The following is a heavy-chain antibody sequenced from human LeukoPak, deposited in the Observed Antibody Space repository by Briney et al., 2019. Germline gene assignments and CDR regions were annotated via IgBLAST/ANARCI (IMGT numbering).Heavy chain of an antibody. CDR1: GYTLTELS. J-gene: IGHJ3*02. D-gene: IGHD3-10*01. CDR2: ISAYNGNT. V-gene: IGHV1-18*01. CDR3: ARFRGLLLWFGEPRAFDI. Sequence: ASVKVPCKVSGYTLTELSMHWVRQAPGQGLEWMGWISAYNGNTNYAQKLQGRVTMTTDTSTSTAYMELRSLRSDDTAVYYCARFRGLLLWFGEPRAFDIWGQGTMVTVSS.